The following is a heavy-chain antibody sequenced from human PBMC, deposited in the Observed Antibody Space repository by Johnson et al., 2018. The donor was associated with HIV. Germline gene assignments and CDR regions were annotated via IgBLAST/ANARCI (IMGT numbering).Heavy chain of an antibody. CDR3: AKDQWSSSWTNDAFDI. J-gene: IGHJ3*02. Sequence: QVQLVESGGGVVQPGRSLRLSCAASGFTFSTYGMHWVRQAPGKWLEWVAVMWSAGRTRYYADSVKGRFPISRDHSKNTLSLQMNSMRAEDTAVYYCAKDQWSSSWTNDAFDIWGQGTMVTVSS. CDR2: MWSAGRTR. CDR1: GFTFSTYG. V-gene: IGHV3-33*06. D-gene: IGHD6-13*01.